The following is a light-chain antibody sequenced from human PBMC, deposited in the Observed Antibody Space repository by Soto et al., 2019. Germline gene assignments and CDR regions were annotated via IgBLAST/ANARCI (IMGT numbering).Light chain of an antibody. CDR2: DSS. V-gene: IGKV1-33*01. CDR1: QDITNY. J-gene: IGKJ5*01. Sequence: DLQMTQSPSSLSASVGDRVSITCQASQDITNYLNWYQQKPGKAPELLIHDSSNLETGVPSRFRGSGSGKYFSSAISSLHPEDIATYYCQQYDTLPLTFGQETRQEIK. CDR3: QQYDTLPLT.